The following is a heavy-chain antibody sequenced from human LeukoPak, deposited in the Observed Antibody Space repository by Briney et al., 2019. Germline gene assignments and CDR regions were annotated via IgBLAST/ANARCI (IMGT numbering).Heavy chain of an antibody. CDR2: ISGSTRST. V-gene: IGHV3-23*01. CDR1: GFTFSSYA. J-gene: IGHJ3*02. Sequence: PGGSLRLSCAASGFTFSSYAMTWVRQAPGKGLEWDSHISGSTRSTYYADSVKGRFTISRDNSKNTLFLQMNSLRAEDTAVYYCAKEGPGQDAFDIWGQGTMVTVSS. CDR3: AKEGPGQDAFDI.